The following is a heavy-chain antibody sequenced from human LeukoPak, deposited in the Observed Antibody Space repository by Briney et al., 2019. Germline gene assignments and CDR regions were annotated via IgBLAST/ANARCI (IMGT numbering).Heavy chain of an antibody. Sequence: ASVKVSCKASGYTLTSYDINWVRQATGQGLEWMGWINPNSGGTNYAQKFQGRVTMTRDTSISTAYMELSRLRSDDTAVYYCARGLIAVAATVDYWGQGTLVTVSS. V-gene: IGHV1-2*02. CDR3: ARGLIAVAATVDY. J-gene: IGHJ4*02. D-gene: IGHD6-19*01. CDR1: GYTLTSYD. CDR2: INPNSGGT.